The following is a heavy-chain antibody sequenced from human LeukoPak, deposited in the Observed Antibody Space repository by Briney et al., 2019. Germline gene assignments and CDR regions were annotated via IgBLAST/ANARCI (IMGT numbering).Heavy chain of an antibody. J-gene: IGHJ4*02. D-gene: IGHD6-13*01. CDR1: GFTFSSYG. V-gene: IGHV3-30*02. CDR2: IRYDGSNK. Sequence: GGSLRLSCAASGFTFSSYGMHWVRQAPGKGLEWVAFIRYDGSNKYYADSMKGRFTISRDNSKNTLYLQMNSLRAEDTAVYYCAKEKGPYSSSSFLFDYWGQGTLVTVSS. CDR3: AKEKGPYSSSSFLFDY.